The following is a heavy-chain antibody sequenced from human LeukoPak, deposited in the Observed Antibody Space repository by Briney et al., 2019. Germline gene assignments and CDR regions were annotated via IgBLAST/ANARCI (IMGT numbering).Heavy chain of an antibody. D-gene: IGHD6-19*01. V-gene: IGHV3-23*01. Sequence: GGSLRLSCAASGFTCSSYAMSWVRQAPGKGLEWVSAISGSGGSTYYADSVKGRFTISRDNSKNTLYLQMNSLRAEDTAVYYCAKKGIAVAGTLAYYFDYWGQGTLVTVSS. CDR3: AKKGIAVAGTLAYYFDY. J-gene: IGHJ4*02. CDR1: GFTCSSYA. CDR2: ISGSGGST.